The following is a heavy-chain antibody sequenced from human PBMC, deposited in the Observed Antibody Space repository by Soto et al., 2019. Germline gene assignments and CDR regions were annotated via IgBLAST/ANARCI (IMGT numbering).Heavy chain of an antibody. D-gene: IGHD6-19*01. CDR2: INHSGST. CDR1: GRSFSGYY. V-gene: IGHV4-34*01. Sequence: QVQLQQWGAGLLKPSETLSLTCAVYGRSFSGYYWSWIRQPPRKGLEWIGEINHSGSTNYNPSLKSRVTISVATSKNQFSLKLSSVTAADTAVYYCARGLRRLNSSAWGGLDYWGQGTLVTVSS. J-gene: IGHJ4*02. CDR3: ARGLRRLNSSAWGGLDY.